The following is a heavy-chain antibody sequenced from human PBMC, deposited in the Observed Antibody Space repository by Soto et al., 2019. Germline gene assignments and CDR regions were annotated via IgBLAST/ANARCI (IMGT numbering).Heavy chain of an antibody. CDR1: GFTFSGHA. Sequence: QVQLVESGGGVVQPGRSLRLSCAASGFTFSGHAMHWVRQAPGKGLEWVTIISYDGSSKYYADSVKGRFTTSRDNSKNRLFLQMTSLRADDTAVYFCARGNTNEYATYVTQDTNVDFWGPGTLVTVSS. CDR2: ISYDGSSK. V-gene: IGHV3-30*01. CDR3: ARGNTNEYATYVTQDTNVDF. D-gene: IGHD2-8*01. J-gene: IGHJ4*02.